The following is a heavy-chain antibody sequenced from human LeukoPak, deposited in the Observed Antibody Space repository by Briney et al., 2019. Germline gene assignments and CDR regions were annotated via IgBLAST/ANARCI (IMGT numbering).Heavy chain of an antibody. V-gene: IGHV3-7*01. Sequence: GGSLRLSCAASGFTFSSYWMSWVRQAPGKGLEWVANIKQDGSEKYYVDSVKGRFTISRDNAKNSLYLQMNSLRAEDTAVYYCARDLNTMVQGAPGYYMDVWGKGTTVTVSS. J-gene: IGHJ6*03. CDR1: GFTFSSYW. D-gene: IGHD3-10*01. CDR3: ARDLNTMVQGAPGYYMDV. CDR2: IKQDGSEK.